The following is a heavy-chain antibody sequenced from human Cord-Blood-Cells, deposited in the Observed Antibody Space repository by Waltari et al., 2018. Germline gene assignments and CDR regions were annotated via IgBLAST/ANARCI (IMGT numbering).Heavy chain of an antibody. CDR3: ARGYGSGSYYNVNAFDI. CDR1: GFTFSSYD. V-gene: IGHV3-48*03. D-gene: IGHD3-10*01. Sequence: EVQLVESGGGLVQPGGSLRLSCAASGFTFSSYDMNWVRQAPGKGLEWVSYISSSGSTIYYADSVKGRFTISRDNAKNSLYLQMNSLRAEDTAVYYCARGYGSGSYYNVNAFDIWGQGIMVTVSS. J-gene: IGHJ3*02. CDR2: ISSSGSTI.